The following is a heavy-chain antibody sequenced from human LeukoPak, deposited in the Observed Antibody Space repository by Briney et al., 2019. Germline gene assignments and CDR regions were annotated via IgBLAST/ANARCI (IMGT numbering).Heavy chain of an antibody. Sequence: SETLSLTCIVSAGSVSSGSYYWSWIRQPPGKGLEWIGHLYYTGSTNYNPSLKSRVTTSVGTSKNQFSLKLSSVTAADTAVYYCARDYGSGSYHFDYWGQGILVTVSS. CDR1: AGSVSSGSYY. J-gene: IGHJ4*02. D-gene: IGHD3-10*01. CDR2: LYYTGST. V-gene: IGHV4-61*01. CDR3: ARDYGSGSYHFDY.